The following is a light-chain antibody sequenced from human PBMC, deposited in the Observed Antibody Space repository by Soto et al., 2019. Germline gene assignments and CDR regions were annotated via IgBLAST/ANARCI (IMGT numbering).Light chain of an antibody. CDR1: QSISSY. Sequence: SPSYLYASVGARVTITCRASQSISSYLNWYQQKPGKAPKLLIYAASSLQSGVPSRFSGSGSGTDFTLTISSLQPEDFATYYCQQSYSTPRTFGQGTKVDIK. CDR2: AAS. CDR3: QQSYSTPRT. V-gene: IGKV1-39*01. J-gene: IGKJ1*01.